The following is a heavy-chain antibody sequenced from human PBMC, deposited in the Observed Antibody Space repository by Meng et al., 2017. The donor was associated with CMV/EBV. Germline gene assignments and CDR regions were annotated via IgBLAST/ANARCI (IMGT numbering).Heavy chain of an antibody. Sequence: ASVKVSCKASGYTFTSYAMHWVRQAPGQRLEWMGWSNAGNGNTKYSQEFQGRVTITRDTSASTAYMELSSLRSEDMAVYYCARDVYYYDSSGYYIDYWGQGTLVTVSS. CDR1: GYTFTSYA. CDR2: SNAGNGNT. V-gene: IGHV1-3*02. CDR3: ARDVYYYDSSGYYIDY. D-gene: IGHD3-22*01. J-gene: IGHJ4*02.